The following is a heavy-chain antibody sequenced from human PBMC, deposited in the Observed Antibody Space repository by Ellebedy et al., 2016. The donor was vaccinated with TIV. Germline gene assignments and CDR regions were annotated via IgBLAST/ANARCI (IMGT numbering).Heavy chain of an antibody. CDR2: IKSKTDGGTT. Sequence: PGGSLRLSCAASGFTFSNAWMNWVRQAPGKGLEWVGRIKSKTDGGTTDYAAPVKGRFSISRDDSKSTVYLQMNSLKIEDTAVYYCSTSFLGSGYSAYEYDYWGQGTLVTVSS. V-gene: IGHV3-15*01. CDR3: STSFLGSGYSAYEYDY. D-gene: IGHD5-12*01. J-gene: IGHJ4*02. CDR1: GFTFSNAW.